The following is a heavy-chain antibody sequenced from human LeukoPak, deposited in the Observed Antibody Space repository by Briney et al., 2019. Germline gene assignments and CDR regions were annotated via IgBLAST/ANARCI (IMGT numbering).Heavy chain of an antibody. CDR3: ANQNGGYATLRWDWFDP. D-gene: IGHD4-23*01. Sequence: ASVKVSCKASGGTFSSYAISWVRQAPGQGLEWMGRIIPILGIANYAQKFQGRVTITADKSTSTAYMELSSLRSEDTAVYYCANQNGGYATLRWDWFDPWGQGTLVTVSS. V-gene: IGHV1-69*04. CDR2: IIPILGIA. J-gene: IGHJ5*02. CDR1: GGTFSSYA.